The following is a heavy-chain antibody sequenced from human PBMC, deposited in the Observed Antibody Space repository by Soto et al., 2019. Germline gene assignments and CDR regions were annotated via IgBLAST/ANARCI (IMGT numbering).Heavy chain of an antibody. Sequence: LRLSCAASGFTFSSYWMSWVRQAPGKGLEWVANIKQDGSEKYYVDSVKGRFTISRDNAKNSLYLQMNSLRAEDTAVYYCARVSQLERRYSWFDPWGQGTLVTVSS. J-gene: IGHJ5*02. D-gene: IGHD1-1*01. CDR3: ARVSQLERRYSWFDP. CDR1: GFTFSSYW. V-gene: IGHV3-7*03. CDR2: IKQDGSEK.